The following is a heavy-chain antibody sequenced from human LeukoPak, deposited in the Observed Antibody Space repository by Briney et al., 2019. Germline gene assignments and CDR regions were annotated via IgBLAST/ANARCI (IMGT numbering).Heavy chain of an antibody. CDR1: GGSISTYY. J-gene: IGHJ3*02. CDR2: IHYSGST. D-gene: IGHD1-1*01. Sequence: PSETLSLTCTVSGGSISTYYWSWIRQPPGRGLEWIGYIHYSGSTSYNPSLKSRITISVDTSKNQLSLILNSVTAADTAVYYCAREYSAFEIWGQGTMVTVSS. CDR3: AREYSAFEI. V-gene: IGHV4-59*01.